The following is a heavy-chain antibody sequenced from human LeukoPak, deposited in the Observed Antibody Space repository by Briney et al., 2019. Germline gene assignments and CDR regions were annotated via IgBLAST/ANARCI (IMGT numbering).Heavy chain of an antibody. CDR2: IYYSGST. CDR1: GGSISSYY. D-gene: IGHD3-10*01. V-gene: IGHV4-39*01. Sequence: SETLSLTCTVSGGSISSYYWSWIRQPPGKGLEWIGSIYYSGSTYYNPSLKSRVTISVDTAKNQFSLKLSSVTAADTAVYYCARSVVWFGELPFFDYWGQRTLVTVSS. J-gene: IGHJ4*02. CDR3: ARSVVWFGELPFFDY.